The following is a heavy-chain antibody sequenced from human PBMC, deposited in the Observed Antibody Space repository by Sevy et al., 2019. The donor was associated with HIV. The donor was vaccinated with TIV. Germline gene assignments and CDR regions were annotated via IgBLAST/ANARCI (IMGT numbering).Heavy chain of an antibody. Sequence: GGSLRLSCAAAGFTFSSYAMSWVRQAPGKGLEWVSGISGSGGSTYYVDSVKGRFTISRDNFKKTLFLQMNSLRAEDTAVYYCAKVGQWLVPYYFDNWGQGILVTVSS. V-gene: IGHV3-23*01. D-gene: IGHD6-19*01. J-gene: IGHJ4*02. CDR2: ISGSGGST. CDR1: GFTFSSYA. CDR3: AKVGQWLVPYYFDN.